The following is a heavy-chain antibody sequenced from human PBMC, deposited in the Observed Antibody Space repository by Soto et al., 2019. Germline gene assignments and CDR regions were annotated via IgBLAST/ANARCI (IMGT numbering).Heavy chain of an antibody. CDR3: VRQGYGPLHGLVDV. CDR2: VHDSWGA. Sequence: SGTLSLTCTISCASRTGHYWSWFRLPPGKPMEWIGYVHDSWGAAYNPSLRSRVAISLDTSKSQFSLSLTSVSATDTAMYYCVRQGYGPLHGLVDVWGQGTTVT. D-gene: IGHD5-18*01. CDR1: CASRTGHY. V-gene: IGHV4-59*08. J-gene: IGHJ6*02.